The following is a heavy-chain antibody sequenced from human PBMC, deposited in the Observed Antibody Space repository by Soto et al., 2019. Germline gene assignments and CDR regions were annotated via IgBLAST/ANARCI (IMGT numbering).Heavy chain of an antibody. Sequence: QLQLQESGPGLVKPSETLSLTCTVSGGSISSSSYYWGWIRQPPGKGPEWIGSIYYSGSTYYNPSLKSRVTISVDTSKNQFSLKLSSVTAADTAVYYCASQQLVHYYYGMDVWGQETTVTVSS. CDR1: GGSISSSSYY. CDR2: IYYSGST. V-gene: IGHV4-39*01. CDR3: ASQQLVHYYYGMDV. J-gene: IGHJ6*02. D-gene: IGHD6-13*01.